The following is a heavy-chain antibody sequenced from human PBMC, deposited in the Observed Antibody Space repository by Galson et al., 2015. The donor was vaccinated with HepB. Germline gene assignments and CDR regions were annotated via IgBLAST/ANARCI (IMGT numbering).Heavy chain of an antibody. CDR1: GYSFTSYW. J-gene: IGHJ6*02. D-gene: IGHD6-13*01. V-gene: IGHV5-10-1*01. CDR3: ARHEGGAAAGHYGMDV. CDR2: IDPSDSYT. Sequence: QSGAEVKKPGESLRISCKGSGYSFTSYWISWVRQMPGKGLEWMGRIDPSDSYTNYSPSFQGHVTISADKSISTAYLQWSSLKASDTAMYYCARHEGGAAAGHYGMDVWGQGTTVTVSS.